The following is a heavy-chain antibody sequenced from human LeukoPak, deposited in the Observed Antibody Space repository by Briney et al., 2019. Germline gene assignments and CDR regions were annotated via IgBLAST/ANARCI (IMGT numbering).Heavy chain of an antibody. CDR1: GFTFISYA. V-gene: IGHV3-48*02. Sequence: GGSLRLSCAASGFTFISYAMSWVRQAPGKGLEWVSYISSSSSTIYYADSVKGRFTISRDNAKNSLYLQMNSLRDEDTAVYYCARDRGSYGDYPPRWGQGTLVTFSS. D-gene: IGHD4-17*01. CDR2: ISSSSSTI. J-gene: IGHJ4*02. CDR3: ARDRGSYGDYPPR.